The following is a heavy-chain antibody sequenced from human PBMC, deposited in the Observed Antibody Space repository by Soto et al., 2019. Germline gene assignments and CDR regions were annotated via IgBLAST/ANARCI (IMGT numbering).Heavy chain of an antibody. CDR3: ARVGQVNYDFWSGYYTGPFDY. CDR1: GFTFSDYY. D-gene: IGHD3-3*01. CDR2: ISSSSSYT. V-gene: IGHV3-11*06. J-gene: IGHJ4*02. Sequence: GGSLRLSCAASGFTFSDYYMSWIRQAPGKGLEWVSYISSSSSYTNYADSVKGRFTISRDNAKNSLYLQMNSLRAEDTAVYYCARVGQVNYDFWSGYYTGPFDYWGQGTLVTVSS.